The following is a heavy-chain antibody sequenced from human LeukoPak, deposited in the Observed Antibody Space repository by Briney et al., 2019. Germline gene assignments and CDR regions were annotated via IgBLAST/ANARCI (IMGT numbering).Heavy chain of an antibody. CDR3: TRGGGYDYTGIDY. CDR2: IRSKAYGGTT. D-gene: IGHD5-12*01. CDR1: GFTFSSYG. J-gene: IGHJ4*02. Sequence: PGGSLRLSCAASGFTFSSYGMHWVRQAPGKGLEWVGFIRSKAYGGTTEYAASVKGRFTISRDDSKSIAYLQMNSLKTEDTAVYYCTRGGGYDYTGIDYWGQGTLVTVSS. V-gene: IGHV3-49*04.